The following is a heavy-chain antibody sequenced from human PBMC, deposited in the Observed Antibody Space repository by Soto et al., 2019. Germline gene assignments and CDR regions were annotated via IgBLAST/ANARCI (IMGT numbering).Heavy chain of an antibody. D-gene: IGHD3-3*01. CDR2: IYYSGST. CDR3: ARQGEGYDFWSGYLAGGMDV. Sequence: SSETLSLTCTVSGGSISSSSYYWGWIRQPPGKGLEWIGSIYYSGSTYYNPSLKSRVTISVDTSKNQFSLKLSSVTAADTAVYYCARQGEGYDFWSGYLAGGMDVWGQGTTVTVS. V-gene: IGHV4-39*01. J-gene: IGHJ6*02. CDR1: GGSISSSSYY.